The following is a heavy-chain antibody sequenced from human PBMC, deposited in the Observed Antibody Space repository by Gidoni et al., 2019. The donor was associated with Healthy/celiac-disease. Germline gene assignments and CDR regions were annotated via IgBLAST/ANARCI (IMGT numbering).Heavy chain of an antibody. CDR1: GFSLSTSGVG. V-gene: IGHV2-5*02. D-gene: IGHD3-3*01. J-gene: IGHJ4*02. CDR2: IYWDDDK. Sequence: QITLKESGPTLVKPTQTLTLTCTFSGFSLSTSGVGVGWIRQPPGKALEWLALIYWDDDKRYSPSLKSRLTITKDTSKNQVVLTMTNMDPVDTATYYCAHRLLDYDFWSGAFDYWGQGTLVTVSS. CDR3: AHRLLDYDFWSGAFDY.